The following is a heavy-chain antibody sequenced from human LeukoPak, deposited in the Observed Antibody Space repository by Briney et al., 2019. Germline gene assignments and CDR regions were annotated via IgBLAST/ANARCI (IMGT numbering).Heavy chain of an antibody. CDR1: GFSVSSNY. CDR3: ARATLDN. V-gene: IGHV3-53*01. Sequence: GSLRLSCAASGFSVSSNYISWVRQAPGKGLEWVSVIYSGGSTKYADSVKARFTISRDNSKNTVYLQMNSLRAEDTAVYYCARATLDNWGQGTLVTVSS. CDR2: IYSGGST. J-gene: IGHJ4*02.